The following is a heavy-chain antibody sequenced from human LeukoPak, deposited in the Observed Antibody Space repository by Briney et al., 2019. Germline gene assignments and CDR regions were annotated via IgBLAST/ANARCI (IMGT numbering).Heavy chain of an antibody. D-gene: IGHD4-11*01. CDR2: INSDGSST. CDR1: GFTFSSYW. CDR3: ARGWDYSTEMEY. J-gene: IGHJ4*02. V-gene: IGHV3-74*01. Sequence: PGGSLRLSCAASGFTFSSYWMHWVRQAPGKGLVWVSRINSDGSSTSHADSVKGRFTISRDNAKNTLYLQMNSLRAEDTAVYYCARGWDYSTEMEYWGQGTLVTVSS.